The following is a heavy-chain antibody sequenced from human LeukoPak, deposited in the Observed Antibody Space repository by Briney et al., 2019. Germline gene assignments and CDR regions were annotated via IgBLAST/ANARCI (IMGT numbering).Heavy chain of an antibody. V-gene: IGHV3-30-3*01. CDR1: GFTFSNYN. CDR2: ISYDGTNK. J-gene: IGHJ4*02. Sequence: GGSLRLSCAASGFTFSNYNMHWVRQAPGKGLEWVALISYDGTNKFYADSVKGRFTISRDNSKNTLYLQMSSLRGDDTAVYYCARRDGGSCLDYWGQGTLVTVSS. CDR3: ARRDGGSCLDY. D-gene: IGHD2-15*01.